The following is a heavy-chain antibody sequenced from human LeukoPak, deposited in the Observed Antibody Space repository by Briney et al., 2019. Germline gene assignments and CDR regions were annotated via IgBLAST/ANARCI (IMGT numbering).Heavy chain of an antibody. J-gene: IGHJ4*02. CDR1: GGSISSGDYY. CDR3: ARLRFPSSSWRNFDY. V-gene: IGHV4-61*02. D-gene: IGHD6-13*01. CDR2: RFTSGST. Sequence: SETLSLTCTVTGGSISSGDYYWSWIRQPAGKGLEWIGRRFTSGSTNYNPSLKSRVTISVDTSKNQFSLKLSSVTAADTAVYYCARLRFPSSSWRNFDYWGQGALVTVSS.